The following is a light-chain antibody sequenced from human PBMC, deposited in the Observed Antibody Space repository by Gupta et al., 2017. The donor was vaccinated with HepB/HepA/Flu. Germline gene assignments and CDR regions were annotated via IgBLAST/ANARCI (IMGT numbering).Light chain of an antibody. CDR1: QSISSY. CDR3: QQNYSWPVT. Sequence: QMTQSPSSLSASVGDSVTITCRASQSISSYLNWYQQQPGQAPKLLIYAASSLQSGVPSRFSGSGSGTEFTLTISSLQSEDFATYYCQQNYSWPVTFGQGTKVEIK. J-gene: IGKJ1*01. CDR2: AAS. V-gene: IGKV1-39*01.